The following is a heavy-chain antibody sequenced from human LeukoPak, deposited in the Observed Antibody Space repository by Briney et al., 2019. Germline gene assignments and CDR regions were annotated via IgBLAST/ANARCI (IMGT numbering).Heavy chain of an antibody. D-gene: IGHD3-9*01. J-gene: IGHJ4*02. V-gene: IGHV3-23*01. Sequence: GGSLRLSCAASGFTFSNYAMSWVRQAPGKGLEWVSAITGSGGNTYYADSVKGRFTISRDNSKNTLDLQMNSLRAEDTAVYYCAKWGDFDVLTGYYVPDFWGQGTLVTVSS. CDR1: GFTFSNYA. CDR2: ITGSGGNT. CDR3: AKWGDFDVLTGYYVPDF.